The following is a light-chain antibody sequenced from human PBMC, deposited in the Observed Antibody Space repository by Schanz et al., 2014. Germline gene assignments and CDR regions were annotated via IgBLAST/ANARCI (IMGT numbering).Light chain of an antibody. CDR1: SSDVGAYRY. CDR3: SSYTRDTTVI. V-gene: IGLV2-14*01. CDR2: GVS. Sequence: QSALTQPASASGSPGQSITISCTGTSSDVGAYRYVSWYQQDPGKAPKLTIYGVSDRPSGVSNRFSGSRSGNTASLTISGLQAEDEADYYCSSYTRDTTVIFGGGTKLTVL. J-gene: IGLJ2*01.